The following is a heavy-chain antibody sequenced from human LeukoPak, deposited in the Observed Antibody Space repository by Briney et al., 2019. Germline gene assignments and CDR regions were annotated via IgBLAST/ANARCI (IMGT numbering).Heavy chain of an antibody. CDR3: AKDDYGDYGFDY. CDR1: GFTFDDYT. Sequence: PGGSLRLSCAASGFTFDDYTMHWVRQAPGKGLEWVSLISWDGGSTYYADSVKGRFTISRDNSKNSLYLQMNSLRTEDTALYYCAKDDYGDYGFDYWGQGTLVTVSS. CDR2: ISWDGGST. D-gene: IGHD4-17*01. J-gene: IGHJ4*02. V-gene: IGHV3-43*01.